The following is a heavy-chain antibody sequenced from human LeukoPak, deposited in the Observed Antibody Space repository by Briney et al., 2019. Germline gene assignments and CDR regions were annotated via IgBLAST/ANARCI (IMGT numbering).Heavy chain of an antibody. D-gene: IGHD2/OR15-2a*01. J-gene: IGHJ5*02. V-gene: IGHV3-7*01. Sequence: GGSLRLSCAASGFTFSNNWMIWVRQAPGKGLEWVANIKQDGSEKYYVDSVKGRFTISRDNAKNSLYLQMNSLRAEDTAVYYCARVLEGGFDPWGQGTLVTVSS. CDR3: ARVLEGGFDP. CDR2: IKQDGSEK. CDR1: GFTFSNNW.